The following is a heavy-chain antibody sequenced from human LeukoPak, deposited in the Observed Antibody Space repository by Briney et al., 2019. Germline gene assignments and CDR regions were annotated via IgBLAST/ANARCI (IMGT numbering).Heavy chain of an antibody. CDR2: IYTSGST. CDR1: GGSISSYY. J-gene: IGHJ5*02. CDR3: ARQGGSSSAYYWFDP. V-gene: IGHV4-4*07. Sequence: TSETLSLTCTVSGGSISSYYWSWIRQPAGKGLEWIGRIYTSGSTNYNPSLKSRVTMSVDTSKNQFSLKLSSVTAADTAVYYCARQGGSSSAYYWFDPWGQGTLVTVSS. D-gene: IGHD3-22*01.